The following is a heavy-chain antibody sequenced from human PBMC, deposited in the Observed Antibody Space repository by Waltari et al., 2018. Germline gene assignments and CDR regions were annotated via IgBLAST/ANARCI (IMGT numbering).Heavy chain of an antibody. Sequence: GAGLLKPSETLSLTCAVYGGSFSGYYWSWLRQPPGKGLEWIGEINHSGSTNYNPSLKSRVTISVDTSKNQFSLKLSSVTAADTAVYYCARGLEYYYDRSGYYYAPYNFDYWGQGTLVTVSS. CDR3: ARGLEYYYDRSGYYYAPYNFDY. CDR2: INHSGST. V-gene: IGHV4-34*01. D-gene: IGHD3-22*01. J-gene: IGHJ4*02. CDR1: GGSFSGYY.